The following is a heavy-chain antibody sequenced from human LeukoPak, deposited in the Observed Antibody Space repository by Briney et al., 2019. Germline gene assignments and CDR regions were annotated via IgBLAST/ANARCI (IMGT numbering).Heavy chain of an antibody. Sequence: PGGSLRLSCAASGFTFSDYYMSWIRQAPGKGLEWVSYISSSGSTIYYADSVKGRFTISRDNAKNSLCLQMNSLRAEDTAVYYCARDSSDFWSGLYYGMDVWGQGTTVTVSS. CDR3: ARDSSDFWSGLYYGMDV. V-gene: IGHV3-11*04. J-gene: IGHJ6*02. CDR2: ISSSGSTI. CDR1: GFTFSDYY. D-gene: IGHD3-3*01.